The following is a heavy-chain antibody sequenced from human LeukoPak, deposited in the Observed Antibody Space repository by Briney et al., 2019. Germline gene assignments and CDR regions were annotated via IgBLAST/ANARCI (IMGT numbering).Heavy chain of an antibody. CDR2: ISYDGSNK. V-gene: IGHV3-30-3*01. D-gene: IGHD2-2*01. J-gene: IGHJ4*02. CDR1: GFTFSSYA. Sequence: PGGSLRLSCAASGFTFSSYAMHWVRQAPGKGLEWVAVISYDGSNKYYADSVKGRFTISRDNSKNTLYLQMNSLRAEDTAVYYCASGNSSTSVDYWGQGTLVTVSS. CDR3: ASGNSSTSVDY.